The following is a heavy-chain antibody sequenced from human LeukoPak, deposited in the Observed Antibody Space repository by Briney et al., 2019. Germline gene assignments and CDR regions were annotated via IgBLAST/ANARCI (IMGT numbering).Heavy chain of an antibody. CDR1: EYSFATYW. CDR2: SNPSDSDI. J-gene: IGHJ4*02. Sequence: GESLKISCQGSEYSFATYWIAWLRQLPGKGLKRMGISNPSDSDIRYSPSFQGQVTISADKSIKTAYLQRSSLKASDTAMYYCARPLQGIVGATGFDYWGQGTLVTVSS. CDR3: ARPLQGIVGATGFDY. V-gene: IGHV5-51*01. D-gene: IGHD1-26*01.